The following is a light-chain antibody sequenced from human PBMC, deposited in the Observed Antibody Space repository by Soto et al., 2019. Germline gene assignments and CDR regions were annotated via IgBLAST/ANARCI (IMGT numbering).Light chain of an antibody. CDR1: QSISIW. Sequence: DIQMTQSPSTLSASVGDRVTITCRASQSISIWLAWYQQKPGRAPKLLIFKASTLESGVPSRFGGNGSGTEFTLSISSLQPDDFATYSCQQYNSYPRTFGQGTKVEIK. V-gene: IGKV1-5*03. J-gene: IGKJ1*01. CDR2: KAS. CDR3: QQYNSYPRT.